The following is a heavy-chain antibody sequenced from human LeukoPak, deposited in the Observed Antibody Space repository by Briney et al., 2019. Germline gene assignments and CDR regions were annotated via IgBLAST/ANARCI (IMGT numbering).Heavy chain of an antibody. Sequence: GGSLRLSCAASGFTLSSHSMNWVRQAPGKGLEWVSYIDSSSTTMYYADSVKGRFTISRDNAKSSLYLQMNSLRDEDTAVYYCARGGGPRRYYYYGMDVWGQGTTVTVSS. CDR2: IDSSSTTM. J-gene: IGHJ6*02. D-gene: IGHD6-25*01. V-gene: IGHV3-48*02. CDR3: ARGGGPRRYYYYGMDV. CDR1: GFTLSSHS.